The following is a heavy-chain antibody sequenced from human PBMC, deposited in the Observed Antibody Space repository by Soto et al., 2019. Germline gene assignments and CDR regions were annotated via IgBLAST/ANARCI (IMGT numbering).Heavy chain of an antibody. J-gene: IGHJ4*02. CDR1: GGSISSGGYY. CDR2: IYYSGST. V-gene: IGHV4-31*03. Sequence: SETLSLTCTVSGGSISSGGYYWSWIRQHPGKGLEWIGYIYYSGSTYYNPSLKSRVTISVDTSKNQFSLKLSSVTAAGTAVYYCASGWMAAFDNWGQGTLVTVSS. CDR3: ASGWMAAFDN. D-gene: IGHD2-2*03.